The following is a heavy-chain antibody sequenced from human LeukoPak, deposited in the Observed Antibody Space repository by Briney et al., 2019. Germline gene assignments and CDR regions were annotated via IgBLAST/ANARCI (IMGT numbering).Heavy chain of an antibody. CDR1: GFTFSDHY. CDR3: AKDARDRLRFLEWSSFDY. CDR2: IGYDGSNK. Sequence: GGSLRLSCAVSGFTFSDHYMDWVRQAPGKGLEWVAFIGYDGSNKYYADSVKGRFTISRDNSKNTLYPQMNSLRAEDTAVYYCAKDARDRLRFLEWSSFDYWGQGTLVTVSS. V-gene: IGHV3-30*02. D-gene: IGHD3-3*01. J-gene: IGHJ4*02.